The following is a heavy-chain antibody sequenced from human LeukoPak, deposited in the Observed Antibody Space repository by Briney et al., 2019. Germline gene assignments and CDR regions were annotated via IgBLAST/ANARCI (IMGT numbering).Heavy chain of an antibody. CDR1: GFTFSSYA. CDR2: IYYSGST. D-gene: IGHD3-3*01. Sequence: GSLRLSCAASGFTFSSYAMRWIRQPPGKGLEWMGYIYYSGSTNYNPSLKSRVTISVDTSKNKFSLKLSSVTAADTAVYYCARTYDPYYYYYMDVWGKGTTVTVSS. J-gene: IGHJ6*03. CDR3: ARTYDPYYYYYMDV. V-gene: IGHV4-59*01.